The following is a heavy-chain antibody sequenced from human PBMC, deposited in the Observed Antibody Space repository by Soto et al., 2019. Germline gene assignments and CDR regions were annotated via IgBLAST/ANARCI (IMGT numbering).Heavy chain of an antibody. CDR3: ARDLRGYCSGGSCYSGHAFDI. CDR2: ISAYNGNT. V-gene: IGHV1-18*01. J-gene: IGHJ3*02. Sequence: QVQLVQSGAEVKKPGASVKVSCQASGYTFTSYGISWVRQAPGQGLEWMGWISAYNGNTNYAQKLQGRVTMTTDTSTSTAYMELRSLRSDDTAVYYCARDLRGYCSGGSCYSGHAFDIWGQGTMVTVSS. CDR1: GYTFTSYG. D-gene: IGHD2-15*01.